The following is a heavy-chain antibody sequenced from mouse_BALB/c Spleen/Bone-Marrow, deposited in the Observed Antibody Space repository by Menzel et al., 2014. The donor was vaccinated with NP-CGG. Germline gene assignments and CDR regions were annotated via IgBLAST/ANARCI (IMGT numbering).Heavy chain of an antibody. D-gene: IGHD2-1*01. J-gene: IGHJ2*01. V-gene: IGHV1S137*01. Sequence: QVQLQQSGAELVRPGVSVKIPCKGSGYTFTDYAMHWVKQSHAKSLEWIGVISTYYGDASYNQKFKGRATMTVDKSSSTAYMELARLTSEDSAIYYCAREGNGNLDYWGQGTTLTVSS. CDR3: AREGNGNLDY. CDR2: ISTYYGDA. CDR1: GYTFTDYA.